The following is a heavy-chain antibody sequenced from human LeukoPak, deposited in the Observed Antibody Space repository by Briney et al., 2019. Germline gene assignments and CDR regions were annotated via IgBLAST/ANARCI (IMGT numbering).Heavy chain of an antibody. D-gene: IGHD2-15*01. CDR3: ARGSVGTPPPFDF. CDR2: TSSDGSDQ. Sequence: GGSLRLSCAASGFTFSRYALHRVRQAPGKGLEWVALTSSDGSDQYYADFVKGRFTISKDKSKNTLYLQMNSLKIEDTAVYYCARGSVGTPPPFDFWGQGTLVTVSS. CDR1: GFTFSRYA. J-gene: IGHJ4*02. V-gene: IGHV3-30-3*01.